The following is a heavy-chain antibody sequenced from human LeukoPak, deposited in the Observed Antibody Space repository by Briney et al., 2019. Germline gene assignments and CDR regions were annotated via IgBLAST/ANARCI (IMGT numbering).Heavy chain of an antibody. V-gene: IGHV1-69*04. CDR2: IIPILGIS. D-gene: IGHD1-26*01. CDR1: GGTFISYA. CDR3: VRGVATGIVGATILKWFDP. J-gene: IGHJ5*02. Sequence: GASVKVSCKASGGTFISYAISWVRQAPGQGLEWMGRIIPILGISNYAQKFQGRVTITADKSTSTAYMELRRLRSADTAVHYCVRGVATGIVGATILKWFDPWGQGNLVTVSS.